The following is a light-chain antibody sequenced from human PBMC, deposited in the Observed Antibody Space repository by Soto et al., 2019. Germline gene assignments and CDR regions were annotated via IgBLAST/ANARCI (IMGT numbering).Light chain of an antibody. CDR3: HQYGNTPIT. V-gene: IGKV3-20*01. J-gene: IGKJ4*01. CDR1: QSVSANY. Sequence: EIVLAQSPGTLSLSPGERATLSCRASQSVSANYLAWYQQKPGQAPRLLIYGASSRATDIPDRFRGSGSGTDFTLTISRLEPEDCAVYYCHQYGNTPITFGGGTKVEIK. CDR2: GAS.